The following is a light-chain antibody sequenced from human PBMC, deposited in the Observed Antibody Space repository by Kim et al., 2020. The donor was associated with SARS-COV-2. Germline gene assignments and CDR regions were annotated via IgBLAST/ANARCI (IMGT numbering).Light chain of an antibody. CDR1: NLENKF. CDR3: QAWDSSTVV. CDR2: QDS. Sequence: SYELTQPPSVSVSPGQTASITCSGDNLENKFACWYQQKPGQSPVLVIYQDSKRPSGIPERFSGSNSGNIATLTISGTQAMDEADYYCQAWDSSTVVFGGGTKLTFL. J-gene: IGLJ3*02. V-gene: IGLV3-1*01.